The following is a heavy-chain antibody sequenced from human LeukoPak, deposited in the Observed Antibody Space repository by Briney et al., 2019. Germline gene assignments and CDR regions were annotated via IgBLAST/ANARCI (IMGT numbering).Heavy chain of an antibody. J-gene: IGHJ4*02. D-gene: IGHD1-26*01. Sequence: GRSLRLSYAASGFTLEDYAMHWVRQTPGKGLEWVSGIPWNSGTIGYADSVKGRITISRDNAKNSLHLQMNSLRAEDTAVYYCAKHKTGRSYYYFDYWGQGTLVTVSS. CDR1: GFTLEDYA. CDR2: IPWNSGTI. CDR3: AKHKTGRSYYYFDY. V-gene: IGHV3-9*01.